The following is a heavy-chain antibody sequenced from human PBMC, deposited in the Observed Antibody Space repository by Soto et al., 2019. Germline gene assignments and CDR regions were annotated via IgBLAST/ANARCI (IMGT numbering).Heavy chain of an antibody. CDR3: TTEDPDSLTARIIDY. CDR2: IKSNSDGGTT. J-gene: IGHJ4*02. D-gene: IGHD3-9*01. CDR1: GFTFSHAW. V-gene: IGHV3-15*01. Sequence: PGGSLRLSCEASGFTFSHAWVTWVRQAPGKGLEWVGRIKSNSDGGTTEVGAPVKGRFTISRDDSKRNVYLQMNSLEVGDTAVYFCTTEDPDSLTARIIDYWGQGTRVTVSS.